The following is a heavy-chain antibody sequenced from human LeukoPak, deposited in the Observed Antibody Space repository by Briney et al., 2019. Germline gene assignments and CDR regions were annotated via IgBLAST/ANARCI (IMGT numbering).Heavy chain of an antibody. D-gene: IGHD3-9*01. J-gene: IGHJ3*02. CDR3: AREGYFDWSHAFDI. Sequence: GGSLRLSCAASGFTFSSYSMNWVRQAPGKGLEWVSYISSSSSTIYYADSVKGRFTISRDNAKNSLYLQMNSLRAEDTAVYYCAREGYFDWSHAFDIWGQGTMVTVSS. V-gene: IGHV3-48*04. CDR1: GFTFSSYS. CDR2: ISSSSSTI.